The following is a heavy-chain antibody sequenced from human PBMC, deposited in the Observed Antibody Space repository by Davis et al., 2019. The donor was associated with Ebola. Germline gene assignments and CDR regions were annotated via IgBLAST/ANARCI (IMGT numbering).Heavy chain of an antibody. CDR1: DFTFSSYT. Sequence: GESLKISCAASDFTFSSYTMNWVRQAPGKGLEWVAVISYDGSNKYYADSVKGRFTISRDNSKNTLYLQMNSLRAEDTAVYYCATTDTVWGQGTLVTVSS. V-gene: IGHV3-30*03. CDR3: ATTDTV. D-gene: IGHD2-15*01. CDR2: ISYDGSNK. J-gene: IGHJ4*02.